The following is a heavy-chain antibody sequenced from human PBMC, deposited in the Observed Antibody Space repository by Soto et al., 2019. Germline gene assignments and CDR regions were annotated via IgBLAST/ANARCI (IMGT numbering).Heavy chain of an antibody. CDR3: ARDYYDSSGGFDY. Sequence: PSDTLSLTFSFSCGSSISCGYYWSWIRQHPGKGLEWIGYIYYIGSTYYNPSLKSRVTISVDTSKNQFSLKLSSVTAADTAVYYCARDYYDSSGGFDYWGQGTLVTVSS. CDR1: CGSSISCGYY. V-gene: IGHV4-31*03. CDR2: IYYIGST. D-gene: IGHD3-22*01. J-gene: IGHJ4*02.